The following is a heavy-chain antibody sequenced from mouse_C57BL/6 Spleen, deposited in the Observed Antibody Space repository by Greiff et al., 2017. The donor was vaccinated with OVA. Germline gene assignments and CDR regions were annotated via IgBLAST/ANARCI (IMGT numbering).Heavy chain of an antibody. D-gene: IGHD2-3*01. CDR2: INPSSGYT. V-gene: IGHV1-4*01. CDR3: ARGEDGYCGFAY. J-gene: IGHJ3*01. Sequence: QVQLKESGAELARPGASVKMSCKASGYTFTSYTMHWVKQRPGQGLEWIGYINPSSGYTKYNQKFKDKATLTADKSSSTAYMQLSSLTSEDSAVYDGARGEDGYCGFAYWGKGTLVTVSA. CDR1: GYTFTSYT.